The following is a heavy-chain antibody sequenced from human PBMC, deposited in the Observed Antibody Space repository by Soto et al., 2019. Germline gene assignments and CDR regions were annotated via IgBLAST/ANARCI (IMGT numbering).Heavy chain of an antibody. V-gene: IGHV1-69*01. CDR2: IIPIFGTA. J-gene: IGHJ6*02. CDR3: ARVHCGICYFYYYYGMDV. CDR1: GGTFSSYA. Sequence: QVQLVQSGAEVKKPGSSVKVSCKASGGTFSSYAISWVRQAPGQGLEWMGGIIPIFGTANYAQKFQGRVTITADESTSTAYMALRSLRSEDTAVFYCARVHCGICYFYYYYGMDVWGQGTTVTV. D-gene: IGHD2-15*01.